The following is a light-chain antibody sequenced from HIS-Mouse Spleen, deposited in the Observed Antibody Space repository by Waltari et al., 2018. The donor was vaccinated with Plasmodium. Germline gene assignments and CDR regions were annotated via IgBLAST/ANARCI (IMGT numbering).Light chain of an antibody. CDR1: ALPKKH. J-gene: IGLJ3*02. V-gene: IGLV3-10*01. CDR2: EDS. Sequence: SYELTQPPSVSVSPGQTARITCSGDALPKKHAYWYQQKSGQAPVLVIYEDSTRPSGIQERFSGSSSGTMATLTISGAQVEDEADYYCYSTDSSGNHRVFGGGTKLTVL. CDR3: YSTDSSGNHRV.